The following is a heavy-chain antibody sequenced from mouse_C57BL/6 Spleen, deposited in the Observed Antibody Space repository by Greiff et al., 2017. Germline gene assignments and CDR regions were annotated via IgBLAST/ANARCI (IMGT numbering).Heavy chain of an antibody. V-gene: IGHV5-4*01. Sequence: EVQGVESGGGLVKPGGSLKLSCAASGFTFSSYAMSWVRQTPEKRLEWVATISDGGSYTYYPDNVKGRFTISRDNAKNNLYLQMSHLKSEDTAMYYCARDYGSSPSCDYWGQGTTLTVSS. CDR1: GFTFSSYA. J-gene: IGHJ2*01. D-gene: IGHD1-1*01. CDR2: ISDGGSYT. CDR3: ARDYGSSPSCDY.